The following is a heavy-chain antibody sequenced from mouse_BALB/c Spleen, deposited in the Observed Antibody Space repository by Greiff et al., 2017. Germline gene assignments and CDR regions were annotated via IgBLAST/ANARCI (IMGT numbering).Heavy chain of an antibody. J-gene: IGHJ4*01. CDR3: ATYYRYDAYAMDY. D-gene: IGHD2-14*01. V-gene: IGHV3-6*02. CDR1: GYSITSGYY. Sequence: EVQLQESGPGLVKPSQSLSLTCSVTGYSITSGYYWNWIRQFPGNKLEWMGYISYDGSNNYNPSLKNRISITRDTSKNQFFLKLNSVTTEDTATYYCATYYRYDAYAMDYWGQGTSVTVSS. CDR2: ISYDGSN.